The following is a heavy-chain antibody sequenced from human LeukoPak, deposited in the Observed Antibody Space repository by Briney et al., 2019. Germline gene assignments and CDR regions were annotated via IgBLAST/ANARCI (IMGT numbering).Heavy chain of an antibody. CDR2: IIPIFGTA. D-gene: IGHD6-13*01. CDR1: GGTFSSYA. J-gene: IGHJ4*02. V-gene: IGHV1-69*13. CDR3: ARLGDSSSWYEGYYFDY. Sequence: ASVKVSCKASGGTFSSYAISWVRQAPGQGLEWMGGIIPIFGTANYAQKFQGRVTITADESTSTAYMELSSLRSEDTAVYYCARLGDSSSWYEGYYFDYWGQGTLVTVSS.